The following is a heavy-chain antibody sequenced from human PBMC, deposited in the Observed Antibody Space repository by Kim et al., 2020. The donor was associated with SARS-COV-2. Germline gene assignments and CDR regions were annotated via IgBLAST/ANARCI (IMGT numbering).Heavy chain of an antibody. J-gene: IGHJ4*02. Sequence: AQKFQGRVTMTRDTSTSTVYMELSSLRSEDTAVYYCAREAGDGYNYGFDYWGQGTLVTVSS. D-gene: IGHD5-12*01. V-gene: IGHV1-46*01. CDR3: AREAGDGYNYGFDY.